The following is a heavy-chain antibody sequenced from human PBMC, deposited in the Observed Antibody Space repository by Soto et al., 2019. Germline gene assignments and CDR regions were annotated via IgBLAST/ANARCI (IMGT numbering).Heavy chain of an antibody. V-gene: IGHV2-5*02. CDR3: AHAGDYDLLTFDH. Sequence: QITLKESGPTLVRPAQTLTLTCDFSGFSLSTYHMGVAWIRQPPGEALEWLALLYWDDDKRYSPSLKDRLAISKDTSNTQVVLPITNIDPGDSATYFCAHAGDYDLLTFDHWGPGTLVTVSS. CDR1: GFSLSTYHMG. CDR2: LYWDDDK. J-gene: IGHJ4*01. D-gene: IGHD4-17*01.